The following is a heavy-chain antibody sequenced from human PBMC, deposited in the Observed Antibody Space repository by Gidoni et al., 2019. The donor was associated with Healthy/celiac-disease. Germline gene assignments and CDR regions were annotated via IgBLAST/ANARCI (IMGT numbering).Heavy chain of an antibody. CDR1: GGSLSSSSYY. CDR3: ARDQLLWFGERASYFDY. D-gene: IGHD3-10*01. Sequence: QLQLQESGPGLVKPSETLSLTCTVSGGSLSSSSYYWGWIRQPPGKGLEWIGSIYYSGSTYYNPSLKSRVTISVDTSKNQFSLKLSSVTAADTAVYYCARDQLLWFGERASYFDYWGQGTLVTVSS. CDR2: IYYSGST. V-gene: IGHV4-39*02. J-gene: IGHJ4*02.